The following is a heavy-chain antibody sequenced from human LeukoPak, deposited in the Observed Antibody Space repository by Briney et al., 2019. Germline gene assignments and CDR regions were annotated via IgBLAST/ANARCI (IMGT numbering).Heavy chain of an antibody. V-gene: IGHV1-18*01. D-gene: IGHD6-13*01. CDR1: GYTFSSYG. CDR2: ISAYNGNT. J-gene: IGHJ3*01. CDR3: ARSWYSSSWYHAFDV. Sequence: GASVTVSCKASGYTFSSYGISWVRQAPGQGLEWMGWISAYNGNTYYAQNLQGRVTMTTDTSTSTAYMELRSLRSDDTAVYYCARSWYSSSWYHAFDVWGQGTMVTVS.